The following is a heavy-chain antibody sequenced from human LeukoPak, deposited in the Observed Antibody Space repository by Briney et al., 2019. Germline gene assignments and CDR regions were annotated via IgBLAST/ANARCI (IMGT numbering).Heavy chain of an antibody. V-gene: IGHV1-69*05. CDR3: ARDMLRGSSSGYYYYYMDV. J-gene: IGHJ6*03. Sequence: GASVKVSCKASGGTFSSYAISWVRQAPGQGLEWMGGIIPISGTANYAQKFQGRVTITTDESTSTAYMELSSLRSEDTAVYYCARDMLRGSSSGYYYYYMDVWGKGTTVTVSS. CDR1: GGTFSSYA. CDR2: IIPISGTA. D-gene: IGHD6-6*01.